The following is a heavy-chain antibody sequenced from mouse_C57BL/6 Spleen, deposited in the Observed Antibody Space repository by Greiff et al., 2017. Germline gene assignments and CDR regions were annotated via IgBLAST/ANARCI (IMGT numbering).Heavy chain of an antibody. Sequence: EVQVVESGGDLVKPGGSLKLSCAASGFTFSSYGMSWVRQTPDKRLEWVATISSGGSYTYYPDSVKGRFTISRDNAKNTLYLQMSSLKSEDTAMYYCACSNSLAYWGQGTLVTVSA. CDR1: GFTFSSYG. CDR2: ISSGGSYT. J-gene: IGHJ3*01. D-gene: IGHD2-5*01. CDR3: ACSNSLAY. V-gene: IGHV5-6*01.